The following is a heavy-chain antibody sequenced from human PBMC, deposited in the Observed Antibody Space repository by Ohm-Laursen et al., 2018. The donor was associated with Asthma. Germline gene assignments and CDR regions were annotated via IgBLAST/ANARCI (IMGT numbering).Heavy chain of an antibody. CDR3: VRDVVDRFDF. CDR1: GYSLSSYA. J-gene: IGHJ4*02. V-gene: IGHV1-18*04. D-gene: IGHD2-21*01. CDR2: IYIRNT. Sequence: ASVKVSCKASGYSLSSYAIRWVRQAPGQRPEWMGWIYIRNTNYAPKFRDRITLTTDTSTNTAYMDLRSLRSDDTAVYYCVRDVVDRFDFWGQGSLVIVSS.